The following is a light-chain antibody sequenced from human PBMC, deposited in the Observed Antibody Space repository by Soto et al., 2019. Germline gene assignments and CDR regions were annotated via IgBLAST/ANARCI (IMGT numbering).Light chain of an antibody. CDR1: SSDVGGYNY. CDR2: DVS. V-gene: IGLV2-14*01. J-gene: IGLJ2*01. CDR3: SSYTSSSTVV. Sequence: QSVLTQPASVSGSPGQWITISCTGTSSDVGGYNYVSWYQQHPGKAPKLMIYDVSNRPSGVSNRFSGSKSGNTASLTISGLQAEDEAAYYCSSYTSSSTVVFGGGTKLTVL.